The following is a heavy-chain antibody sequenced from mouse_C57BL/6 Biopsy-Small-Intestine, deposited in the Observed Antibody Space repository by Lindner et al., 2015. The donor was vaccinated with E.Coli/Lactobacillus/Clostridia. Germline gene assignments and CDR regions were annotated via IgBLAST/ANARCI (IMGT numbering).Heavy chain of an antibody. D-gene: IGHD2-12*01. Sequence: SVKVSCKASGYTFTDYYMHWVRQAPGQGLECMGRIDPRGGRTTYAQKFQDRVAMTRDMSSSTVYMELSSLTLDDTAVYYCARDSIARAGSVDYWGQGTLVTVSS. J-gene: IGHJ4*01. CDR2: IDPRGGRT. V-gene: IGHV1-77*01. CDR3: ARDSIARAGSVDY. CDR1: GYTFTDYY.